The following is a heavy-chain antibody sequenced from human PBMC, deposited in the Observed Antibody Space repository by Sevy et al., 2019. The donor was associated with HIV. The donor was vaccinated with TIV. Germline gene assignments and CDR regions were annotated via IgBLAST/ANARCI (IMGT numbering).Heavy chain of an antibody. J-gene: IGHJ4*02. Sequence: GVSLRLSCAASGFTFSNAWMSWVRQAPGKGLEWVGRIKSKTDGGTTDYAAPVKGRFTISRDDSKNTLYLQMNSLKTEDTAVYYCTTDLLDGSGSYYFDYWGQGTLVTVSS. CDR3: TTDLLDGSGSYYFDY. D-gene: IGHD3-10*01. V-gene: IGHV3-15*01. CDR2: IKSKTDGGTT. CDR1: GFTFSNAW.